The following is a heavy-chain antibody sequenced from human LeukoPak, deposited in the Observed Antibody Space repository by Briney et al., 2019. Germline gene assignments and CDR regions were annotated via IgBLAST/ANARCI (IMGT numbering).Heavy chain of an antibody. V-gene: IGHV4-4*02. CDR3: AREGGPYRPLDY. CDR1: GGSVTSTNY. J-gene: IGHJ4*02. CDR2: VNLQGFT. Sequence: PSGTLSLTCGASGGSVTSTNYWTWVRQPPGKGLEWIGEVNLQGFTNYNPSLMGRVAISVDTSENHISLQLTSVTAADTAVYYCAREGGPYRPLDYSGQGTLVTVSS.